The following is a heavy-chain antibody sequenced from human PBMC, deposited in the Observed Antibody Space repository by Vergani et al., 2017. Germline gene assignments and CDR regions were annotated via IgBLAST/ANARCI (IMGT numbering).Heavy chain of an antibody. Sequence: QVHLQESGPGVVKPSDTLSLTCTVSGGSMSDFYWTWIRQPAGRGLEWIGRIYPNGNGNYNESLRGRLTMSIDTSRGQFSLSLSSVTAADTAVYYCARGNCGVNCPKYNWLAPWGRGILVTVSS. CDR2: IYPNGNG. V-gene: IGHV4-4*07. D-gene: IGHD2-21*01. CDR1: GGSMSDFY. CDR3: ARGNCGVNCPKYNWLAP. J-gene: IGHJ5*02.